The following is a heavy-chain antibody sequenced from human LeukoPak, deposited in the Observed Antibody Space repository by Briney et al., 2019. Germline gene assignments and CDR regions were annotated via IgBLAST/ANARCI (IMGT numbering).Heavy chain of an antibody. V-gene: IGHV4-39*01. J-gene: IGHJ4*02. Sequence: SETLSLTCTVSGGSIGSSDYYWGRIRQPPGKGLEWIGSIYYSGSIYYNPSLKSRVTISIDTSKNQFSLKLSSVTAADTAVYCCARVAMVRGGIDYWGQGTLVTVSS. CDR2: IYYSGSI. CDR1: GGSIGSSDYY. D-gene: IGHD3-10*01. CDR3: ARVAMVRGGIDY.